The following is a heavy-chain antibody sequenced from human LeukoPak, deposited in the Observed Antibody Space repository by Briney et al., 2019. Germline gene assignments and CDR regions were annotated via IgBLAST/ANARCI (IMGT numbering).Heavy chain of an antibody. CDR1: GFPFSSYA. CDR2: ISGSGGST. D-gene: IGHD3-22*01. CDR3: AKPPGGYYYDSSGYISLFAY. Sequence: GGSLRLSCAASGFPFSSYAMSWVRPAAGKGLEWVSAISGSGGSTYYADSVKGRFTISRDNSKNTLYLQMNSLRAEDTAVYYCAKPPGGYYYDSSGYISLFAYWGQGTLVTVSS. V-gene: IGHV3-23*01. J-gene: IGHJ4*02.